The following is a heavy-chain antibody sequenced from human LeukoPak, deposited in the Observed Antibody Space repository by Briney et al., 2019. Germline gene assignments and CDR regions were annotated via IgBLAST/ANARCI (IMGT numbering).Heavy chain of an antibody. D-gene: IGHD3-10*01. CDR3: ARSITMVRGAAEPYYYYGMDV. CDR1: GGTFSSYA. J-gene: IGHJ6*02. Sequence: ASVKVSCKASGGTFSSYAISWVRQAPGQGLEWMGRIIPILGIANYARKFQGRVTITADKSTSTAYMELSSLRSEDTAVYYCARSITMVRGAAEPYYYYGMDVWGQGTTVTVSS. V-gene: IGHV1-69*04. CDR2: IIPILGIA.